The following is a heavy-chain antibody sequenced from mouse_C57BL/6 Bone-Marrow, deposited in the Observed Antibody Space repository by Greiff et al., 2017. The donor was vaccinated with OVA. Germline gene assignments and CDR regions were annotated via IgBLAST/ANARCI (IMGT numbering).Heavy chain of an antibody. CDR1: GFTFSSYA. CDR2: ISDGGSYT. D-gene: IGHD2-5*01. V-gene: IGHV5-4*01. J-gene: IGHJ3*01. Sequence: EVQLQESGGGLVKPGGSLKLSCAASGFTFSSYAMSWVRQTPEKRLEWVATISDGGSYTYYPDNVQGRFTISRDNAKNNLYLQMRHLKSEDTAMYYCARDAYYSIFAYWGQGTLVTVSA. CDR3: ARDAYYSIFAY.